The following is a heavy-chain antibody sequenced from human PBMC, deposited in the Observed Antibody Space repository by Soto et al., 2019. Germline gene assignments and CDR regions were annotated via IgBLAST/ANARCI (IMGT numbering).Heavy chain of an antibody. J-gene: IGHJ4*02. CDR2: TYPSGST. CDR1: CGFISNGDYH. Sequence: SETLSLTCTVSCGFISNGDYHWSWIRQPPGKGLEWIGYTYPSGSTYYNASLRSRVTISVDASKNQFSLKLNSVTAADTAVYYCAREGGYDSPHGCWGQGTLVTVSS. CDR3: AREGGYDSPHGC. V-gene: IGHV4-30-4*01. D-gene: IGHD5-12*01.